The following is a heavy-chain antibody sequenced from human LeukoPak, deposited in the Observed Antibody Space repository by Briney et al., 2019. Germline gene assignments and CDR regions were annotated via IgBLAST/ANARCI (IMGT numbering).Heavy chain of an antibody. V-gene: IGHV3-30-3*01. Sequence: PGTSLRLSCAASGFTFSYYTMHWVRQAPGKGLEWVAVISYDGSNEYYAASVKGRFTISRDNSKNTLYLQMNSLRVEDTAVYYCARVLNYYDSSGYYFSYWGQGTLVTVSS. CDR2: ISYDGSNE. CDR1: GFTFSYYT. CDR3: ARVLNYYDSSGYYFSY. D-gene: IGHD3-22*01. J-gene: IGHJ4*02.